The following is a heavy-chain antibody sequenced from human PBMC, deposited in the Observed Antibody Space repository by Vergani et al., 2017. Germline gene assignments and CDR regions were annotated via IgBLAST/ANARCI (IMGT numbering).Heavy chain of an antibody. V-gene: IGHV3-21*01. D-gene: IGHD3-22*01. CDR1: GFTFSSYS. Sequence: EVQLVESGGGLVKPGGSLRLSCAASGFTFSSYSMNWVRQAPGKGLEWVSSISSSSSYIYYADSVKGRFTISRDNAKNSLYLQMNSLRAEDTAVYYCVRDAPFDYYDSSGHDYWGQGTLVTVSS. J-gene: IGHJ4*02. CDR3: VRDAPFDYYDSSGHDY. CDR2: ISSSSSYI.